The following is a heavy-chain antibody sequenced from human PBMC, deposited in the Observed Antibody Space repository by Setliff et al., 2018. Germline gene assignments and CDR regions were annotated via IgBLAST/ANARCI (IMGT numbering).Heavy chain of an antibody. Sequence: PSETLSLTCAVSGGSISSGSYYWSWIRQPAGKGLEWVGRLHTSGSTNYNPSLKSRVTISVDTSKNQFSLKVTSVTAADTAVYFCARDNTIVGATDYWGPGTLVTVSS. J-gene: IGHJ4*02. CDR2: LHTSGST. D-gene: IGHD1-26*01. CDR3: ARDNTIVGATDY. V-gene: IGHV4-61*02. CDR1: GGSISSGSYY.